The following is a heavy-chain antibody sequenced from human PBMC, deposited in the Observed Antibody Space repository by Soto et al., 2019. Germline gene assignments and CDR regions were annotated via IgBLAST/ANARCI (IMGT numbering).Heavy chain of an antibody. J-gene: IGHJ4*02. D-gene: IGHD3-3*01. CDR3: ARDDITIFGVVITNRLDY. Sequence: VGSLRLSCAASGFTFSSYGMHWVRQAPGKGLEWAAVIWYDGSNKYYADSVKGRFTISRDNSKNTLYLQMNSLRAEDTAVYYCARDDITIFGVVITNRLDYWGQGTLVTVSS. CDR2: IWYDGSNK. V-gene: IGHV3-33*01. CDR1: GFTFSSYG.